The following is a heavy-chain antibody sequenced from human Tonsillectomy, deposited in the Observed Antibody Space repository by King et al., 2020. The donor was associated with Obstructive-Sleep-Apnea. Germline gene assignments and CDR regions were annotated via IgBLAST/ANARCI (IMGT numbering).Heavy chain of an antibody. CDR2: VYYIGRT. V-gene: IGHV4-39*07. J-gene: IGHJ5*02. CDR1: GGSISSIYSY. CDR3: AGMPLEGNYINNWFDP. D-gene: IGHD1-7*01. Sequence: QLQESGPGLVKPSETLSLTCTVSGGSISSIYSYWGWIRQPPGKGLEWIGNVYYIGRTYYNPSLKSRVTISVDTSKNQFSLKVTSVTAADTAVYYCAGMPLEGNYINNWFDPWGQGILVTVSS.